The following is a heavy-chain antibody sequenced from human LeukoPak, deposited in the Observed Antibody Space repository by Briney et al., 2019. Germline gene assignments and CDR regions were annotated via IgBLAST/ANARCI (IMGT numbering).Heavy chain of an antibody. D-gene: IGHD2-15*01. V-gene: IGHV3-21*01. CDR2: ISSSSSYI. J-gene: IGHJ6*02. Sequence: GGSLRLSCAASGFTFSSYSMNWVRQAPGKGLEWVSSISSSSSYIYYADSVKGRFTISRDNAKNSLYLQMNSLRAEDTAVYYCARGGRVGYCSGGSCYDYYYGMDVWGQGTTVTVSS. CDR3: ARGGRVGYCSGGSCYDYYYGMDV. CDR1: GFTFSSYS.